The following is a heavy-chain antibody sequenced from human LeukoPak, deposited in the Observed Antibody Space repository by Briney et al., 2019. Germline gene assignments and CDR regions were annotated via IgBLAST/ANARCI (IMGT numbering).Heavy chain of an antibody. D-gene: IGHD2-2*01. V-gene: IGHV3-66*02. Sequence: PGGSLRLSCAASGSSVSTNYMSWVRQAPGKGLEWVSIIYNDDTTYYADSVKGRFTFSRDYYKNTLYLQMDSLRAEDTAVYYCARVPEIQYCSSTTCSPLHFDYWGQGTLVAVS. CDR3: ARVPEIQYCSSTTCSPLHFDY. J-gene: IGHJ4*02. CDR2: IYNDDTT. CDR1: GSSVSTNY.